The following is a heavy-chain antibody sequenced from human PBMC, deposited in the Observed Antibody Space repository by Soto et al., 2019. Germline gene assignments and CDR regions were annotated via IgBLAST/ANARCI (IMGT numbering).Heavy chain of an antibody. CDR3: ARGTRYFDWLTPRGQWFDP. CDR1: GGSFSGYY. Sequence: QVQLQQWGAGLLKPSETLSLTCAVYGGSFSGYYWSWIRQPPGKGLEWIGEINHSGSTNYNPSLKSRVTLSVDTSKHPFSRKLRSVTAADTAVYYCARGTRYFDWLTPRGQWFDPWGQGTLVTVSS. J-gene: IGHJ5*02. D-gene: IGHD3-9*01. V-gene: IGHV4-34*01. CDR2: INHSGST.